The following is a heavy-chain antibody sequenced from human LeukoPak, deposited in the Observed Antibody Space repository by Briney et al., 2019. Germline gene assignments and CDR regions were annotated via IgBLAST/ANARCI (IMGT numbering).Heavy chain of an antibody. D-gene: IGHD2-2*01. V-gene: IGHV1-2*02. J-gene: IGHJ1*01. CDR1: GYTFTGYY. CDR2: INPNNGGT. CDR3: ARYCNVTRCYQGHYQH. Sequence: ASVKVSCKASGYTFTGYYMHWVRQAPGQGLEWMGWINPNNGGTYYTQKFQGRVTMTRDTSINTAYMELSRLRSDDTAVYFCARYCNVTRCYQGHYQHWGRGTLVTVSS.